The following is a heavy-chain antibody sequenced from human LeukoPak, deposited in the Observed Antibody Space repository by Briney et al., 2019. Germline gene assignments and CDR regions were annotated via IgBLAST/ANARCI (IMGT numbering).Heavy chain of an antibody. J-gene: IGHJ4*02. D-gene: IGHD4-23*01. Sequence: AASVKVSCKASGGTFSSYAISWVRQAPGQGLEWMGGIIPIFGTANYAQKFQGRVTITADESTSTAYMELSSLRSEDTAVYYCVLKTTVVTYFDYWGQGTLVTVSS. CDR1: GGTFSSYA. CDR2: IIPIFGTA. V-gene: IGHV1-69*13. CDR3: VLKTTVVTYFDY.